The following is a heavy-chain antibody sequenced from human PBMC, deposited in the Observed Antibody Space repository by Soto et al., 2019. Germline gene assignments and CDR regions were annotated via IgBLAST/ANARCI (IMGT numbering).Heavy chain of an antibody. CDR3: ASPQYNWNNPFVY. J-gene: IGHJ4*02. D-gene: IGHD1-20*01. CDR1: GGSLSGHY. CDR2: INHLGST. V-gene: IGHV4-34*01. Sequence: QVQLQQWGARLLKPSETLSLTCAVYGGSLSGHYWSWLRQPPGKGLEWIGEINHLGSTDYNPSLRSRVTISVDTSKNQFSLRLTSVTAADTAVYYCASPQYNWNNPFVYWGQGTLVTVSS.